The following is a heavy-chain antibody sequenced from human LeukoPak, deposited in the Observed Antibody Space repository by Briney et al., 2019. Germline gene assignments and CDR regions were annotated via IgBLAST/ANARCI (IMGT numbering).Heavy chain of an antibody. Sequence: SPTLSLTCAISGDSVSINSAAWNWIRQSPSRGLEWLGSTYYRSKWYNDYAVSVKSRITFNPDTSKNQFSLQLNFVTPEDTAVYYCARSPPLYDSSGQYYEGAFDIWGQGTTVTVSS. CDR2: TYYRSKWYN. CDR1: GDSVSINSAA. V-gene: IGHV6-1*01. D-gene: IGHD3-22*01. CDR3: ARSPPLYDSSGQYYEGAFDI. J-gene: IGHJ3*02.